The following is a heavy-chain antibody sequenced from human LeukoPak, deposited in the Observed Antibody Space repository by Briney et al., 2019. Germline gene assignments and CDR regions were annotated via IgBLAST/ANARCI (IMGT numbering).Heavy chain of an antibody. J-gene: IGHJ5*02. CDR1: GFTFGIYW. CDR3: ARFISLGA. D-gene: IGHD3-16*01. CDR2: IKKDGSEK. Sequence: GGSLRLSCAASGFTFGIYWMSWVRQAPGKGLEWVANIKKDGSEKNYVDSVKGRFTISRDNAKNSLYLQMDSLRAEDTAVYYCARFISLGAWGQGTLVTVSS. V-gene: IGHV3-7*01.